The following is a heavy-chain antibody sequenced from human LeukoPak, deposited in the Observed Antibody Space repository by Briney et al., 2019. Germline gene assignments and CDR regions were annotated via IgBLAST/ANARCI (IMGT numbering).Heavy chain of an antibody. D-gene: IGHD4-17*01. CDR1: GFTFSSYA. CDR2: ISYDGSNK. V-gene: IGHV3-30-3*01. Sequence: GGSLRLSCAASGFTFSSYAMHWVRQAPGKGLEWVAVISYDGSNKYYADSVKGRFTISRDNSKNTLYLQMNSLRAEDTAVYYCARERRAVTTTYYYYGMDVWGQGTTVTVSS. J-gene: IGHJ6*02. CDR3: ARERRAVTTTYYYYGMDV.